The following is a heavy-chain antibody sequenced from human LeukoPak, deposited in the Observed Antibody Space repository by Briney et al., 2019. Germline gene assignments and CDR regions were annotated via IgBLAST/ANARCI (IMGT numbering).Heavy chain of an antibody. CDR1: GFTLSSYW. CDR3: ARDWVAGVPFDAFDI. J-gene: IGHJ3*02. V-gene: IGHV3-7*03. CDR2: IKEGGSEK. Sequence: GGSLRLSCAASGFTLSSYWMSWVRQAPGKRLEWVANIKEGGSEKYYVDSVKGRFTISRDNAKNSLYLHMNSLTAEDTAMYYCARDWVAGVPFDAFDIWGQGTMVSVSS. D-gene: IGHD3-10*01.